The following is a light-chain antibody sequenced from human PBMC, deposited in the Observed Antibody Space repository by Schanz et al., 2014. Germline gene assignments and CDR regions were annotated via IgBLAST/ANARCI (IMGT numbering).Light chain of an antibody. Sequence: IQLTQSPSSLSASVGDRVTISCRASEDITVFLAWYQQRPGQAPKLLIYAASILQSGVPSRFSGSGSGTEFSLTISSLQPDDFATYYCQHRTFGQGTKLEIK. J-gene: IGKJ2*01. CDR1: EDITVF. V-gene: IGKV1-9*01. CDR2: AAS. CDR3: QHRT.